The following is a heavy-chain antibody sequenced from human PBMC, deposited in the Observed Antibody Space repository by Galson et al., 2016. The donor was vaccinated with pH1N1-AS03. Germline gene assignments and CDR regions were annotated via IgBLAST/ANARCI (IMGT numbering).Heavy chain of an antibody. J-gene: IGHJ5*02. CDR3: ASALRAGFLPFDT. D-gene: IGHD5-24*01. V-gene: IGHV1-69*05. Sequence: ANYAQKFQGRLTITTGDSTTTTYMDLTSLQSDDTAVYFCASALRAGFLPFDTWGQGTLVTVSS. CDR2: A.